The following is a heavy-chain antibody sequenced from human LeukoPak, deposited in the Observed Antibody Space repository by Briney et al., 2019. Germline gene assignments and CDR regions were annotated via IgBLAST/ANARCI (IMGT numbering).Heavy chain of an antibody. Sequence: PSGTLSLTCTVSGASISSDSYYWSWIRQPAGKGLEWIGRIYSSGNSKYNPALMSRVTISLDTSKNQLSLNLSSVTAADTAVYYCARDMTGSGWNDAFDIWGQGTMVTVSS. CDR1: GASISSDSYY. CDR3: ARDMTGSGWNDAFDI. V-gene: IGHV4-61*02. D-gene: IGHD6-19*01. J-gene: IGHJ3*02. CDR2: IYSSGNS.